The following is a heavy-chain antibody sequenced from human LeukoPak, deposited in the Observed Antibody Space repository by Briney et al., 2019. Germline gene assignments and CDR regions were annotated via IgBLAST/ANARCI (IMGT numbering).Heavy chain of an antibody. Sequence: ASVKVSCKASGYTFTGYYMHWVRQAPGKGLEWMGGFDPEDGETIYAQKFQGRVTMTEDTSTDTAYMELGSLRSEDTAVYYCATVDSSRYYYYYGMDVWGQGTTVTVSS. CDR3: ATVDSSRYYYYYGMDV. J-gene: IGHJ6*02. CDR1: GYTFTGYY. D-gene: IGHD3-22*01. CDR2: FDPEDGET. V-gene: IGHV1-24*01.